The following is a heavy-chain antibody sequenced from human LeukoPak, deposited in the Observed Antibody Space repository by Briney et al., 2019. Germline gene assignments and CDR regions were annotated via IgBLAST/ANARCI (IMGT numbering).Heavy chain of an antibody. D-gene: IGHD3-10*01. CDR3: AKVGLLWFGELRFDP. CDR2: ISGSGGST. V-gene: IGHV3-23*01. Sequence: GGSLRLSCAASGFTFSSYAMSWVRQAPGKGLEWASAISGSGGSTYYADSVKGRFTISRDNSKNTLYLQMNSLRAEDTAVYYCAKVGLLWFGELRFDPWGQGTLVTVSS. J-gene: IGHJ5*02. CDR1: GFTFSSYA.